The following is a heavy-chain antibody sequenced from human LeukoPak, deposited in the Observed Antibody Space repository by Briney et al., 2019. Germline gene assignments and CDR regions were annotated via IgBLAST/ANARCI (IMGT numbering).Heavy chain of an antibody. CDR3: ARAARHFWSGYYTGANWFDP. D-gene: IGHD3-3*02. V-gene: IGHV4-34*01. J-gene: IGHJ5*02. Sequence: PSETLSLTCAVYGGSFSGYYWSWIRQPPGKGQEWNGEINHSGSTNYNPSLKSRVTISVDTSKNQFSLKLSSVTAADTAVYYCARAARHFWSGYYTGANWFDPWGQGTLVTVSS. CDR1: GGSFSGYY. CDR2: INHSGST.